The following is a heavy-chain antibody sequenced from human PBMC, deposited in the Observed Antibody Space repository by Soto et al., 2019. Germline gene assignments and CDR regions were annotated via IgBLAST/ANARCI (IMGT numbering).Heavy chain of an antibody. V-gene: IGHV1-69*01. CDR3: ARSQGSSSSLGIYYYFYYGMNG. CDR1: GGTFSNYA. D-gene: IGHD2-2*01. J-gene: IGHJ6*02. CDR2: IIPISGTA. Sequence: QVQLVQSGAEVKKPGSSVKVSCKASGGTFSNYAISWVRQAPGQGLELMRGIIPISGTANYAQKIQGRVTITAGDSTSTDYRGLSSLRSEDTAVDYCARSQGSSSSLGIYYYFYYGMNGWGQGTTVTVSS.